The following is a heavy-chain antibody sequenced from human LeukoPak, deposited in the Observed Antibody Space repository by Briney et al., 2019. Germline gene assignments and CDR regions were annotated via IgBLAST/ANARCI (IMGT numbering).Heavy chain of an antibody. J-gene: IGHJ3*02. Sequence: PRGSLRLSCAASGFTFSSYSMNWVRQAPGKGLEWVSSISSSSSYIYYADSVKGRFTISRDNAKNSLYLQMNSLRAEDTAVYYCARAPAGRRIQLWLATAFDIWGQGTMVTVSS. CDR1: GFTFSSYS. CDR2: ISSSSSYI. V-gene: IGHV3-21*01. D-gene: IGHD5-18*01. CDR3: ARAPAGRRIQLWLATAFDI.